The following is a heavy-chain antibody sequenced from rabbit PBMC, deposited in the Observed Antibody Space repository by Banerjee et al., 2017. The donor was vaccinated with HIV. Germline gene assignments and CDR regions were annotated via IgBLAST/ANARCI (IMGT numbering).Heavy chain of an antibody. Sequence: QSLEESGGDLVKPGGSLALTCKASGFSLSNNYYVMCWVRQAPGKGLEWIACIHTGSSGSTDYASWAKGRFTISTTSSTTVTLQMTSLTAADTATYFCARNGGYPIGGANDLWGQGTLVTVS. CDR1: GFSLSNNYY. J-gene: IGHJ3*01. V-gene: IGHV1S40*01. CDR2: IHTGSSGST. CDR3: ARNGGYPIGGANDL. D-gene: IGHD1-1*01.